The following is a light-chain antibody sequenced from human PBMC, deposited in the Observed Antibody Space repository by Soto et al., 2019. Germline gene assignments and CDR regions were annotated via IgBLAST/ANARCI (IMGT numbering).Light chain of an antibody. CDR2: DAS. V-gene: IGKV1-5*01. J-gene: IGKJ1*01. CDR3: QQYNSYWST. CDR1: QSIRRS. Sequence: DIPLTQSPSTMSSSFRERLTLTCRASQSIRRSLAWYQQKPGKAPKLLISDASSLKSGIPSGFSGSGSGTEFTLTINSLQPDDFATYSCQQYNSYWSTFGQGTKVDIK.